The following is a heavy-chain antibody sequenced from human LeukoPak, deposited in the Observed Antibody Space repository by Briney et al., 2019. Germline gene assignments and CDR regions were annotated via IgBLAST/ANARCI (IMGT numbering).Heavy chain of an antibody. J-gene: IGHJ3*01. V-gene: IGHV3-30-3*01. Sequence: GGSLRLSCAASGFTFSSYAMHWVRQAPGKGLEWVAVISYDGSNKYYADSVKGRFTISRDNSKNTLYLQMNSLRAEDTAVYYCAKGSGYDFWSGYYMDWGQGTMVTVSS. CDR1: GFTFSSYA. D-gene: IGHD3-3*01. CDR3: AKGSGYDFWSGYYMD. CDR2: ISYDGSNK.